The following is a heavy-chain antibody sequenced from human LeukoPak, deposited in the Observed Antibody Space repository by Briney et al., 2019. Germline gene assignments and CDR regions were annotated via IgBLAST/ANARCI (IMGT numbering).Heavy chain of an antibody. CDR2: IYYSGST. CDR1: GGSISSSSYY. CDR3: ARPGYCSSTSCYSSFDY. J-gene: IGHJ4*02. V-gene: IGHV4-39*01. Sequence: SETLSLTCTVSGGSISSSSYYWGWIRQPPGKGLEWIGSIYYSGSTYYNPSLKSRVTISVDTSQNQFSLKLSSVTAADTAVYYCARPGYCSSTSCYSSFDYWGQGTLVTVSS. D-gene: IGHD2-2*02.